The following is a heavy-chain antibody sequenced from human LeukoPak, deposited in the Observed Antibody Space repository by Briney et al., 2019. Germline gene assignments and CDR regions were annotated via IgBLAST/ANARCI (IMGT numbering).Heavy chain of an antibody. D-gene: IGHD2-21*02. V-gene: IGHV3-23*01. CDR2: ISGGGDVT. J-gene: IGHJ4*02. CDR3: VREDTPATANY. CDR1: GFNFANHA. Sequence: GGSLRLSCAASGFNFANHAMSWVRQTAGKGLEWVSAISGGGDVTYYADSVKGRFTISRDNSKDTLFLQMHSLRPGDTAVYYCVREDTPATANYWGQGTLVTISS.